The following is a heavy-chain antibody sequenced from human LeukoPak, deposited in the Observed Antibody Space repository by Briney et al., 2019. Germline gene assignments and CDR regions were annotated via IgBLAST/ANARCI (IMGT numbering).Heavy chain of an antibody. CDR2: ISSNGGST. J-gene: IGHJ3*02. D-gene: IGHD4-17*01. Sequence: GGSLRLSCAASGFTFSSYAMHWVRQAPGKGLEYVSAISSNGGSTYYANSVKGRFTISRDNSKNTLYLQMGSLRAEDMAVYYCARDLLVDGDYVPAFDIWGQGTMVTVSS. CDR1: GFTFSSYA. V-gene: IGHV3-64*01. CDR3: ARDLLVDGDYVPAFDI.